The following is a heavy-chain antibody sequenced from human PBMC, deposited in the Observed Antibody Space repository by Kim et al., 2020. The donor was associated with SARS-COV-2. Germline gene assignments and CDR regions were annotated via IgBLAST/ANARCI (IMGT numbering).Heavy chain of an antibody. D-gene: IGHD3-9*01. CDR1: GFTFSDYY. J-gene: IGHJ4*02. CDR3: ARVYFDWFSLDY. CDR2: ISSSSSYT. Sequence: GGSLRLSCAASGFTFSDYYMSWIRQAPGKGLEWVSYISSSSSYTNYADSVKGRFTISRDNAKNSLYLQMNSLRAEDTAVYYCARVYFDWFSLDYWGQGTLVTVSS. V-gene: IGHV3-11*05.